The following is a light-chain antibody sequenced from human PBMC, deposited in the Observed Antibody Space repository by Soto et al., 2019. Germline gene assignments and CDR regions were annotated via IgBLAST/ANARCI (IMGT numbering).Light chain of an antibody. J-gene: IGKJ1*01. CDR2: LGS. CDR1: QSISSY. V-gene: IGKV1-39*01. CDR3: VQPLQSPPWT. Sequence: DIQMTQSPSSLAASVGDRVTITCRASQSISSYLNWYQQKPGKAPKLLIYLGSNRASGVPDRFSGSGSGTDFTLNISRVEAEDVGVYYCVQPLQSPPWTVGQGNKVDIK.